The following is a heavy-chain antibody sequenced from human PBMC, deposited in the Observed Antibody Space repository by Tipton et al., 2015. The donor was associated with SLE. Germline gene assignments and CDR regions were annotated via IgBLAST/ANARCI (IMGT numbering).Heavy chain of an antibody. CDR2: INTNTGNP. CDR3: ARHMTTDAFDI. V-gene: IGHV7-4-1*02. Sequence: QVQLVQSGSELKKPGASVKISCKTSGYIFNDYAMNWVRQAPGQGLEWMGWINTNTGNPTYARGFTGRFVFSLDTSVSTAYLQISSLKAEDTAVYYCARHMTTDAFDIWGQGTMVTVSS. D-gene: IGHD4-17*01. J-gene: IGHJ3*02. CDR1: GYIFNDYA.